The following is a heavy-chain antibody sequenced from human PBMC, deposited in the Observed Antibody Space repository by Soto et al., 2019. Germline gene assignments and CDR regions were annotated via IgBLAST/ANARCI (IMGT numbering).Heavy chain of an antibody. D-gene: IGHD7-27*01. CDR1: GGTFSSYT. CDR3: AREETGDRMIWPFDY. J-gene: IGHJ4*02. CDR2: IIPILGIA. V-gene: IGHV1-69*08. Sequence: QVQLVQSGAEVKKPGSSVKVSCKASGGTFSSYTISWVRQAPGQGLEWMGRIIPILGIANYAQKFQGRVTITADKSTSTAYMELSSLRSEDTAVYYCAREETGDRMIWPFDYWGQGTLVTVSS.